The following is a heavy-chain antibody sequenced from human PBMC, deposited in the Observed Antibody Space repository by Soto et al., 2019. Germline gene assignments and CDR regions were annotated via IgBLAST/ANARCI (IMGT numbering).Heavy chain of an antibody. CDR1: GFTVISDY. Sequence: DVQLVESGGGLVQRGGSLRLACAASGFTVISDYMTWVRQAPGKGLEWVSVIYSGVNTSYADSVKGRFTISRDNAKNTLYLQMNSLSAEDTAVYYCARGRLLMSDWGQGAQVIV. CDR3: ARGRLLMSD. J-gene: IGHJ4*02. CDR2: IYSGVNT. V-gene: IGHV3-66*01. D-gene: IGHD2-8*01.